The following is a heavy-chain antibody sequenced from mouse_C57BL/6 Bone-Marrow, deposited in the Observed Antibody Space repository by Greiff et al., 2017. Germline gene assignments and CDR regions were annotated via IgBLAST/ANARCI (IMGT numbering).Heavy chain of an antibody. Sequence: VQVVESGAGLVRPGTSVKVSCKASGYAFTNYLIEWVKQRPGQGLEWIGVINPGSGGPNYNEKFKGKATLTADKSSSTAYMQLSSLTSEDSAVYFCARSIITTVLGDYWGQGTTLTVSS. D-gene: IGHD1-1*01. CDR3: ARSIITTVLGDY. CDR1: GYAFTNYL. CDR2: INPGSGGP. J-gene: IGHJ2*01. V-gene: IGHV1-54*01.